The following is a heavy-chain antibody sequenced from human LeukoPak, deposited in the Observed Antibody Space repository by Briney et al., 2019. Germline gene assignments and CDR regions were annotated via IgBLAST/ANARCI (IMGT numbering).Heavy chain of an antibody. V-gene: IGHV3-9*01. J-gene: IGHJ6*03. CDR1: GFSFDDYA. CDR2: ISWNSGSI. CDR3: AKSSVSAGYYMDV. Sequence: GGSLRLSCAASGFSFDDYAMHWVRQPPGKGLEWVSGISWNSGSIGYADSVKGRFTISRDNAKNSLYLQMNSLRAEDTALYYCAKSSVSAGYYMDVWGKGTTVTISS. D-gene: IGHD6-13*01.